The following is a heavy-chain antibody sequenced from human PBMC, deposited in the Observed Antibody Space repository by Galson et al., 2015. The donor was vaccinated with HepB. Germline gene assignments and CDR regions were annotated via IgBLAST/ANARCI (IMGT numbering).Heavy chain of an antibody. CDR2: ITGVGSGGNT. J-gene: IGHJ6*02. CDR1: GFTISTYE. Sequence: SLRLSCAASGFTISTYEMSWVRQAPGKGLEWVSSITGVGSGGNTNYADSVKGRVTISRDNSKDTLYLQMTSLRTEDTAVYYCAKGREESRGYCRGGGCHYYYGLDVWGQGTTVTVSS. V-gene: IGHV3-23*01. CDR3: AKGREESRGYCRGGGCHYYYGLDV. D-gene: IGHD2-15*01.